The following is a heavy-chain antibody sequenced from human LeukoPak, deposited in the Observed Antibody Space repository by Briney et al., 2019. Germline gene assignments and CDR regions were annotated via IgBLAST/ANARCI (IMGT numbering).Heavy chain of an antibody. V-gene: IGHV4-59*13. J-gene: IGHJ5*02. CDR1: GGPISSYY. CDR2: IYYSGST. D-gene: IGHD6-19*01. Sequence: SETLSLTCTVSGGPISSYYWSWIRQPPGKGLEWIGYIYYSGSTNYNPSLKSRVTISVDTSKNQFSLKLSSVTAADTAVYYCARDFYSSGWYEGFDPWGQGTLVTVSS. CDR3: ARDFYSSGWYEGFDP.